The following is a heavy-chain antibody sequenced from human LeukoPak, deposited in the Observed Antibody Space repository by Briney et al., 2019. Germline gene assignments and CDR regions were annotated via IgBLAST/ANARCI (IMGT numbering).Heavy chain of an antibody. CDR3: ARGPYYDFWSGYYEGVSYGMDV. Sequence: PGGSLRLSCAASGFTFSSYSMNWVRQAPGKGLEWVSSISSSSSYIYYADSVKGRFTISRDNAKNSLYLQMNSLRAEDTAVYYCARGPYYDFWSGYYEGVSYGMDVWGQGTTVTVSS. D-gene: IGHD3-3*01. CDR2: ISSSSSYI. J-gene: IGHJ6*02. CDR1: GFTFSSYS. V-gene: IGHV3-21*01.